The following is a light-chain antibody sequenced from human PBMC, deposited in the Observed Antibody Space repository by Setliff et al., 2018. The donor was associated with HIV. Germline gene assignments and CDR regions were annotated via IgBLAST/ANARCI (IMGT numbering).Light chain of an antibody. CDR2: WGS. CDR3: QQYFHSPT. CDR1: QNLFFITNAKHY. V-gene: IGKV4-1*01. Sequence: DIGLTQSPDSLSLSVGETATIDCRSTQNLFFITNAKHYLSWYQRKPGQPPKLLINWGSTRASGVPARFRGSGSGTHYTLTISGLQAEDVAVYYCQQYFHSPTFGQGTKVDIK. J-gene: IGKJ1*01.